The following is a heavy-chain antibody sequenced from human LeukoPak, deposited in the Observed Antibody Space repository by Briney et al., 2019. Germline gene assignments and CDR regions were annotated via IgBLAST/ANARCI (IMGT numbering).Heavy chain of an antibody. J-gene: IGHJ4*02. Sequence: GESLKISCKGSGYSFPTYWIAWVRQMPGKGLEWMGIIYPDESNIRYSPSFQGQVTISADKFISTAYLQWSSLEASDTAMYYCARPPSRGYSSSFEYWGQGTLVTVSS. CDR2: IYPDESNI. D-gene: IGHD2-2*03. CDR1: GYSFPTYW. CDR3: ARPPSRGYSSSFEY. V-gene: IGHV5-51*01.